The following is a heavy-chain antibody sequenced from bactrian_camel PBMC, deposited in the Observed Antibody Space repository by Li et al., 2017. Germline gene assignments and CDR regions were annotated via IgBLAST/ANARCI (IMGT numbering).Heavy chain of an antibody. D-gene: IGHD2*01. V-gene: IGHV3S25*01. J-gene: IGHJ4*01. CDR1: GFTFSGNW. CDR3: AQETYGTPAY. CDR2: IHSGGSTT. Sequence: QLVESGGGLVQPGGSLRLSCAASGFTFSGNWMHWVRQAPGEGLEWISVIHSGGSTTFYADSVKGRFTLSRDNAENTVYLQLNSLKTEDGAMYYCAQETYGTPAYWGQGTQVTVS.